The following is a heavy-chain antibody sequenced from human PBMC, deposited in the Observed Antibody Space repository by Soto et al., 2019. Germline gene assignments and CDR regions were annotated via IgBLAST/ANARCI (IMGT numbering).Heavy chain of an antibody. J-gene: IGHJ4*02. Sequence: GGSLRLSSAASGFTFSDYYMSWIRQAPGKGLEWVSYISSSGNTIYYADSVKGRYTITRDNAKNSLYLQMNSLRAEDTAVYYCARDRKQWLVDYWGQGTLVTVSS. CDR1: GFTFSDYY. V-gene: IGHV3-11*01. CDR2: ISSSGNTI. CDR3: ARDRKQWLVDY. D-gene: IGHD6-19*01.